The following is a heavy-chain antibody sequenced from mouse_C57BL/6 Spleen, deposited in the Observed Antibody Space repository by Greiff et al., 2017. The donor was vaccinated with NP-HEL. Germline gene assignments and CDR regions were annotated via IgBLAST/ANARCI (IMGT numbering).Heavy chain of an antibody. CDR1: GYAFSSYW. CDR3: ARRGSNYEDY. Sequence: QVQLKESGAELVKPGASVKISCKASGYAFSSYWMNWVKQRPGKGLEWIGQIYPGDGDTNYNGKFKGKATLTADKSSSTAYMQLSSLTSEDSAVYFCARRGSNYEDYWGQGTTLTVSS. CDR2: IYPGDGDT. D-gene: IGHD2-5*01. V-gene: IGHV1-80*01. J-gene: IGHJ2*01.